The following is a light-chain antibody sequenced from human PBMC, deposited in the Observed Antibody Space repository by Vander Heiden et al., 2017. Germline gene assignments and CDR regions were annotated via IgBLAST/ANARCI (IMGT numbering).Light chain of an antibody. Sequence: DIQMTQSPSSLSASVGDRVTITCQASQDISNYLNWYQQKPGKAPKLLIDDASNLEAGCPSRCSRGGAGTEVMCTISSLQAEDSATYYYQQYDKLLFTFGGGTKVEIK. CDR1: QDISNY. J-gene: IGKJ4*01. V-gene: IGKV1-33*01. CDR2: DAS. CDR3: QQYDKLLFT.